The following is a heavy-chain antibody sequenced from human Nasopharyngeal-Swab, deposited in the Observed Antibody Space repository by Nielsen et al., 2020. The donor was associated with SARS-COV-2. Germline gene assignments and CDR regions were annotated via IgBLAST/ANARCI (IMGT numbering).Heavy chain of an antibody. CDR2: ISYDGSNK. CDR1: GFIFSSYG. J-gene: IGHJ3*02. CDR3: AKVPGSSWVDAFDI. Sequence: GASLKISCAASGFIFSSYGMHWVRQAPGKGLEWVAVISYDGSNKYYADSLKGRFTISKDNSKNTLYLQMNSLRAEDTAVYYCAKVPGSSWVDAFDIWSQGTKVTVSS. D-gene: IGHD6-13*01. V-gene: IGHV3-30*18.